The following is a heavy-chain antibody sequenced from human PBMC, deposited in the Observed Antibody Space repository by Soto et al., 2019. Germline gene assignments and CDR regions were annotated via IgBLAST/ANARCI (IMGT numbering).Heavy chain of an antibody. CDR2: IPVIGERR. CDR1: GFTFSSYG. CDR3: AREGDRYGTVCFDS. V-gene: IGHV3-23*01. Sequence: RGSLRLSCAASGFTFSSYGMSWVRQAPGKGLEWVAGIPVIGERRYYADSVKGRFTISRDNAKNTLYLQMNSLRVEDAAVYFCAREGDRYGTVCFDSWGQGTLVTVSS. D-gene: IGHD1-1*01. J-gene: IGHJ4*02.